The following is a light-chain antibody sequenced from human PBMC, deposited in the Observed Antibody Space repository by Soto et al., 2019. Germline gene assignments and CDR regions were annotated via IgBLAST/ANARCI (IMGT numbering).Light chain of an antibody. Sequence: QSVLTQPPSASGTPGQRVTISCSGGTSNIGTNGVNWYRHVPGTAPQLLIYNYDARPSGVPERFSGSKSGTSASLAISGLQAEDEADYYCSTWDGSLNSVVFGGGTKLTVL. CDR1: TSNIGTNG. V-gene: IGLV1-44*01. J-gene: IGLJ3*02. CDR3: STWDGSLNSVV. CDR2: NYD.